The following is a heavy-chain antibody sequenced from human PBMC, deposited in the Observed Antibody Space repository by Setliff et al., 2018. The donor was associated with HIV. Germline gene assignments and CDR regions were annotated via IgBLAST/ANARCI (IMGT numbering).Heavy chain of an antibody. CDR2: IDDSGSI. V-gene: IGHV4-34*01. CDR1: TESLTRYD. J-gene: IGHJ4*02. Sequence: LETLSLTCAVYTESLTRYDWAWIRQSPEKGLEWIGEIDDSGSIIYNPSLQSRVTMSVDTSKNQFSLKLSSVTAADTAVYYCARRRSSGWYHYFDYWGQGTLVTVSS. D-gene: IGHD6-19*01. CDR3: ARRRSSGWYHYFDY.